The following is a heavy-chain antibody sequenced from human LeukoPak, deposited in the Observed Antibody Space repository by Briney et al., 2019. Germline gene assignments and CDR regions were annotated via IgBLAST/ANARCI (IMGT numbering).Heavy chain of an antibody. V-gene: IGHV4-34*01. CDR2: INHSGST. Sequence: SETLSLTCAVYGGSFSGYYWSWIRQPPGKGLEWIGEINHSGSTNYNPSLKSRVTISVDTSKNQFSLKLSSVTAADTAVYYCARRVLRWLQVEYYFDYWGQGTLVTVSS. J-gene: IGHJ4*02. D-gene: IGHD5-24*01. CDR1: GGSFSGYY. CDR3: ARRVLRWLQVEYYFDY.